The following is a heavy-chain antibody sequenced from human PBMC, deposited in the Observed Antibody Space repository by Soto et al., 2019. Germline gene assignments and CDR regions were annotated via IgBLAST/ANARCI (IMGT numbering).Heavy chain of an antibody. Sequence: QVQLVQSGAEVKKPGSSVKVSCKASGGTFSSYAISWVRQAPGQGLEWMGGIIPIFGTANYAQKFQGGVTITADEATRTAYMELSSLRSEDTAVYYCARPQCGSGIFRARYGMDVWGQGTTVTVSS. D-gene: IGHD3-10*01. CDR1: GGTFSSYA. V-gene: IGHV1-69*12. CDR3: ARPQCGSGIFRARYGMDV. J-gene: IGHJ6*02. CDR2: IIPIFGTA.